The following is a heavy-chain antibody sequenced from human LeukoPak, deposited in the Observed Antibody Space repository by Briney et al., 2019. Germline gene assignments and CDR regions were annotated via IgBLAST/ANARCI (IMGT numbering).Heavy chain of an antibody. V-gene: IGHV3-21*01. CDR1: GFTLSSYN. D-gene: IGHD3-10*01. CDR3: AKVSHYYYGSGSYQFDY. CDR2: ISWRSSDI. Sequence: GGSLRLSCVASGFTLSSYNMKWVRQAPGKRLEWVSSISWRSSDIEYADSVKGRFTISRDIDKKSLYLQMNSLRVEDTAVYYCAKVSHYYYGSGSYQFDYWGQGTLVAVSS. J-gene: IGHJ4*02.